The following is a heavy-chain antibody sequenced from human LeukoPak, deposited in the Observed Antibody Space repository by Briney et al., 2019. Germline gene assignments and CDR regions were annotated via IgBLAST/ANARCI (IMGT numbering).Heavy chain of an antibody. D-gene: IGHD5-12*01. V-gene: IGHV5-51*01. Sequence: GESLKISCKGSGYSFTNYWIGWVRQIPGKGLEWEGIIYPGDSDTTYSPSFQGQVTISADKSICTAFLQWSSLKASDTAMYYCARRLSGYSGYEFDYWGQGTLVTVSS. J-gene: IGHJ4*02. CDR3: ARRLSGYSGYEFDY. CDR2: IYPGDSDT. CDR1: GYSFTNYW.